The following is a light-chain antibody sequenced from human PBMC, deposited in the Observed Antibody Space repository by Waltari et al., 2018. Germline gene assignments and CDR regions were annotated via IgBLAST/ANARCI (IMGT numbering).Light chain of an antibody. CDR1: TLGDKY. CDR2: QDS. V-gene: IGLV3-1*01. CDR3: QAWDSSTVV. Sequence: SYELTQPPSVSVSPGQTASITCSGDTLGDKYVSWYQLKPGQSPVLVIYQDSQRPSGIPGRLSGTSSGNTATLTISGTHAMDEADYYCQAWDSSTVVFGGGTKLTVL. J-gene: IGLJ2*01.